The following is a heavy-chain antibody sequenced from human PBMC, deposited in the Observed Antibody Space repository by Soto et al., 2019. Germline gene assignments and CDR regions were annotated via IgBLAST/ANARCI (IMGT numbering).Heavy chain of an antibody. D-gene: IGHD5-12*01. Sequence: QVQLVESGGGVVQPGRSQRLSCAASGFTFSSYGMHWVRQAPGKGLEWVAVIWYDGSNKYYADSVKGRFTISRDNSKNTLYLQMNSLRAEDTAVYYCARDPPSYIVATPGYYGMDVWGQGTTVTVSS. CDR1: GFTFSSYG. CDR3: ARDPPSYIVATPGYYGMDV. CDR2: IWYDGSNK. J-gene: IGHJ6*02. V-gene: IGHV3-33*01.